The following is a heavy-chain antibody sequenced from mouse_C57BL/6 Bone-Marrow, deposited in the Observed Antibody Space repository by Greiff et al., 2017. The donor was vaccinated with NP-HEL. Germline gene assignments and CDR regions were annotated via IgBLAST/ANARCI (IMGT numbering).Heavy chain of an antibody. CDR1: GYTFTSYG. D-gene: IGHD2-4*01. V-gene: IGHV1-81*01. CDR3: ARARDYGLFDY. CDR2: IYPRSGNT. Sequence: VQLQQSGAELARPGASVKLSCKASGYTFTSYGISWVKQRTGQGLEWIGEIYPRSGNTYYNEKFKGKATLTADKSSSTAYMELRSLTSEDSAVYFCARARDYGLFDYWGQGTTLTVSS. J-gene: IGHJ2*01.